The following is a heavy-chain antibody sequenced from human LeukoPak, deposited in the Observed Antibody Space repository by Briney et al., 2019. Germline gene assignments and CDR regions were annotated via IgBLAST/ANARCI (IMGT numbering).Heavy chain of an antibody. CDR1: GDSVSSGDYY. CDR3: SRGAGLSDY. J-gene: IGHJ4*02. Sequence: PSQTLSLTCTVSGDSVSSGDYYWSWIRQPPGKGLEWTGYIYHSGSTFYNPSLKSRVTISIDTSKNQFSLKLSSVTAADTAVYYCSRGAGLSDYWGQGTLVTVSS. CDR2: IYHSGST. V-gene: IGHV4-30-4*01. D-gene: IGHD6-19*01.